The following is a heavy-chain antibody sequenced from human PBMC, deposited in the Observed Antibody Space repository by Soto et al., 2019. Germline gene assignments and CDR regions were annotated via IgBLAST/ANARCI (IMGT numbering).Heavy chain of an antibody. Sequence: PSETLSLTCTVSGGSISSYYWSWIRQPPGKGLVWIGYIYYSGSTNYNPSLKSRVTISVDTSKNQFSLKLSSVTAADTAVYYCARLGGYCTITSCYGYYGMDVWGQGTTVTVSS. CDR3: ARLGGYCTITSCYGYYGMDV. D-gene: IGHD2-2*01. V-gene: IGHV4-59*08. CDR2: IYYSGST. CDR1: GGSISSYY. J-gene: IGHJ6*02.